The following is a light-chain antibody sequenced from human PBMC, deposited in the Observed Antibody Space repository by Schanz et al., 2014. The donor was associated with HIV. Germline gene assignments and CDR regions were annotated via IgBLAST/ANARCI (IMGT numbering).Light chain of an antibody. J-gene: IGKJ2*01. CDR1: QRVSSSY. CDR2: GAS. CDR3: QQYDNSPEYT. V-gene: IGKV3-20*01. Sequence: EIVLTQSPATLSLSPGERATLSCRASQRVSSSYLAWYQQKPGQAPRLLIYGASSRATGIPDRFSGSGSGTDFTLTISRLEPEDFAVYYCQQYDNSPEYTFGQGTKIEIK.